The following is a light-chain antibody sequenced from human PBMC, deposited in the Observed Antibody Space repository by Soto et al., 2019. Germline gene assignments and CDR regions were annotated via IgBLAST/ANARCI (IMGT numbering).Light chain of an antibody. CDR2: AAS. CDR3: QPSYSSPYT. CDR1: QTISSF. J-gene: IGKJ2*01. V-gene: IGKV1-39*01. Sequence: DIQMTQSPSSLSASVGDRVTITCRASQTISSFLNWYQQKPGKAPKLLIFAASSLQSGVASRFSGSGSGTDFTLTITSLQPEDFATYYCQPSYSSPYTFGQGTKLEIK.